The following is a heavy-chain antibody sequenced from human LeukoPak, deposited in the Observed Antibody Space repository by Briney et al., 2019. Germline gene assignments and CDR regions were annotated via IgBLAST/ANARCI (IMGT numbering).Heavy chain of an antibody. Sequence: GGSLRLSCAGSGFIVGDTHMTWVRQAPGKGLEWVSLVYSGITTHYAGSVKGRFSISRDHSNNILYLQMNTLRAEDTAVYYCARLQGYSLGYQYFYYMDVWGTGTTVTVSS. V-gene: IGHV3-53*01. D-gene: IGHD5-18*01. CDR1: GFIVGDTH. CDR2: VYSGITT. CDR3: ARLQGYSLGYQYFYYMDV. J-gene: IGHJ6*03.